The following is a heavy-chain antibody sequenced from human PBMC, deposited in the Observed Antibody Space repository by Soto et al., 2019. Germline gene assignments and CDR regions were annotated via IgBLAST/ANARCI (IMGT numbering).Heavy chain of an antibody. CDR1: GFTLPGYS. J-gene: IGHJ4*02. Sequence: PGGSLRLSCAPSGFTLPGYSMNWVRQAPGKGLEWVSYISSSSDTIYYADSVKGRFTISRDNAKNLLYLQMKSLRAEDTDVYYCARSSTFYDYWGQGTPVTVSS. D-gene: IGHD6-6*01. CDR3: ARSSTFYDY. V-gene: IGHV3-48*01. CDR2: ISSSSDTI.